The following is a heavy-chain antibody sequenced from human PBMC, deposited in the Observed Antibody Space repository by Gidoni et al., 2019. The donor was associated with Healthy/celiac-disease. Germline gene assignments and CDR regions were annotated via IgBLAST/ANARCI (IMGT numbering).Heavy chain of an antibody. J-gene: IGHJ4*02. CDR2: ISSSSSYI. CDR3: ARDSDYGDYLTDY. D-gene: IGHD4-17*01. CDR1: GFTLSSYS. Sequence: EVQLVESGGGLVKPGGSLRLSCAASGFTLSSYSMNWVRQAPGKGLEWVSSISSSSSYIYYADSVKGRFTISRDNAKNSLYLQMNSLRAEDTAVYYCARDSDYGDYLTDYWGQGTLVTVSS. V-gene: IGHV3-21*01.